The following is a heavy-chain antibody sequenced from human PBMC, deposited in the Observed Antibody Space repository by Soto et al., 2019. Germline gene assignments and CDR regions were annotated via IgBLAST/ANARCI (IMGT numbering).Heavy chain of an antibody. CDR2: ISYDGSRK. V-gene: IGHV3-30-3*01. CDR3: ARGDREDIEEVVGVRPGEYSMDV. D-gene: IGHD1-26*01. J-gene: IGHJ6*02. CDR1: EFTFRIFA. Sequence: QLHLVDSGGGVVQLGSSLRLSCAASEFTFRIFAMHWLRQSPGKGLEWVAVISYDGSRKADSVKGRFTVSRDNSWNTLYLQMNSLRAEDTAIYYCARGDREDIEEVVGVRPGEYSMDVWGQGTTVTVSS.